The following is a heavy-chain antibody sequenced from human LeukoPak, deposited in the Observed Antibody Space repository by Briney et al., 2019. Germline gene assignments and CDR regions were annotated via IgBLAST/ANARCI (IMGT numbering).Heavy chain of an antibody. V-gene: IGHV1-18*01. CDR3: ARVPSDYYDSSGYFGY. J-gene: IGHJ4*02. CDR1: GYTFTSYG. D-gene: IGHD3-22*01. CDR2: ISAYNGNT. Sequence: ASVKVSCKASGYTFTSYGISWVRQAPGQGLEWMGWISAYNGNTNYAQKLQGRVTMTTDTSTSTAYMELRSLRSDDTAVYYCARVPSDYYDSSGYFGYRGQGTLVTVSS.